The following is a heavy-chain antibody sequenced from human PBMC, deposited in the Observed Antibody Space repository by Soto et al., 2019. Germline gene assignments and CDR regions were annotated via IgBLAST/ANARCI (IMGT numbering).Heavy chain of an antibody. CDR2: TSYDGSIR. CDR1: GFTFSNYG. Sequence: QVQLVESGGGVVQPGRSLRLSCAASGFTFSNYGMHWVRQAPGKGLEWVAVTSYDGSIRYYAGSVKGRFTISRDNSKNTLYLQINSLRTEDTAVYYCAKDRLAYCGGDCYWFDYWGHGTLLTVSS. V-gene: IGHV3-30*18. D-gene: IGHD2-21*02. CDR3: AKDRLAYCGGDCYWFDY. J-gene: IGHJ4*01.